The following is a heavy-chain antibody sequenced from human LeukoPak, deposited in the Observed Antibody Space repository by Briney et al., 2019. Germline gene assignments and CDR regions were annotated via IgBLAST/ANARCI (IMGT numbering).Heavy chain of an antibody. Sequence: PGGSLRLSCAASGFTFSSYSMNWVRQAPGKGLEWVSSITSSSSYTYYADSVKGRFTISRDNSKNTLYLQMNSLRAEDTAVYYCANHYYDSSGYYLLTYAFDIWGQGTMVTVSS. CDR3: ANHYYDSSGYYLLTYAFDI. CDR1: GFTFSSYS. CDR2: ITSSSSYT. D-gene: IGHD3-22*01. V-gene: IGHV3-21*04. J-gene: IGHJ3*02.